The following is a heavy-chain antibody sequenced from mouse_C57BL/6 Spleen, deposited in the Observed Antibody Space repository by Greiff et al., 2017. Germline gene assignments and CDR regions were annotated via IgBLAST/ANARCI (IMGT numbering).Heavy chain of an antibody. V-gene: IGHV1-22*01. CDR2: INPNNGGT. D-gene: IGHD1-1*01. J-gene: IGHJ2*01. Sequence: VQLKESGPELVKPGASVKMSCKASGYTFTDYNMHWVKQSHGKSLEWIGYINPNNGGTSYNQKFKGKATLTVNTSSSTAYMELRSLTSEDSAVYDCASDYYGSSSDFDYWGQGTTLTVSS. CDR1: GYTFTDYN. CDR3: ASDYYGSSSDFDY.